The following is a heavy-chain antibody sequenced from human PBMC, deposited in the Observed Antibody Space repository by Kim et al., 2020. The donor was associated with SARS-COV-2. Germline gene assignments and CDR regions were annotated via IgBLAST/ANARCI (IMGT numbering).Heavy chain of an antibody. CDR3: ARETAYGFDI. CDR2: ISSTSSTI. D-gene: IGHD5-18*01. J-gene: IGHJ3*02. V-gene: IGHV3-48*02. Sequence: LSLTCAASGFTFSGYSMNWVRQAPGKGLEWVSYISSTSSTIHYADSVQGRFTFSRDNAKNSLYLQMNSLRDEDTAVYYCARETAYGFDIWGQGTVVSVSS. CDR1: GFTFSGYS.